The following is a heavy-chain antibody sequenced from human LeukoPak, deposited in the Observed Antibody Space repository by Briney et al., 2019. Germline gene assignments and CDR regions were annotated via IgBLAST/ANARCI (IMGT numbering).Heavy chain of an antibody. CDR2: MSPNSGNT. CDR3: AREAGATTNWFDP. J-gene: IGHJ5*02. D-gene: IGHD1-26*01. V-gene: IGHV1-8*01. CDR1: GYTFTSYD. Sequence: ASVKVSCKASGYTFTSYDINWVRQATGQGLEWMGWMSPNSGNTGYAQKFQGRVTMTRNTSISTAYMELSSLRSEDTAVYYCAREAGATTNWFDPWGQGTLVTVSS.